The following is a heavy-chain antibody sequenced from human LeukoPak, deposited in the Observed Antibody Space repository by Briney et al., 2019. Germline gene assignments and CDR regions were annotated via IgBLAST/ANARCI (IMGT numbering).Heavy chain of an antibody. V-gene: IGHV4-34*01. CDR3: ARHVSRRTVTPRRSATYFDY. D-gene: IGHD4-11*01. CDR1: GGSFSGYY. CDR2: INHSGST. J-gene: IGHJ4*02. Sequence: PSETLSLTCAVYGGSFSGYYWSWIRQPPGKGLEWIGEINHSGSTNYNPSLKSRVTISVDTSKNQFSLKLSSVTAADTAVYYCARHVSRRTVTPRRSATYFDYWGQGTLVTVSS.